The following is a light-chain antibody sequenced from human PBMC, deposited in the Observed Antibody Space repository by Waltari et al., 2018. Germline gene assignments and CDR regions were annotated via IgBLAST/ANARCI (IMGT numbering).Light chain of an antibody. V-gene: IGKV3-20*01. CDR2: GAS. CDR1: QRITKRY. CDR3: QQYGSSIMYT. J-gene: IGKJ2*01. Sequence: ELTQSPGTLSLSPGERATLSCRASQRITKRYLAGYQQKPGQAPRLLIYGASSRAAGIPDRVSGAGYGTEFTLTISRLEPEDSAVYYCQQYGSSIMYTFGQGTKLEIK.